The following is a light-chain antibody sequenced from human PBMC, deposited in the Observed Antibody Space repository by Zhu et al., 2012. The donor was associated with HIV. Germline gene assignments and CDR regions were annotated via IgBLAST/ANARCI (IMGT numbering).Light chain of an antibody. CDR1: QSVSSNY. CDR3: HQYDKSWT. J-gene: IGKJ1*01. CDR2: GAS. Sequence: EVVLTQSPDTLSLSPGDRATLACRASQSVSSNYLIWYQQKPGQAPRPLIYGASDRASGVPDRFSGSGSGTDFTLXISRLEPEDFAVYYCHQYDKSWTFGQGTKVEIK. V-gene: IGKV3-20*01.